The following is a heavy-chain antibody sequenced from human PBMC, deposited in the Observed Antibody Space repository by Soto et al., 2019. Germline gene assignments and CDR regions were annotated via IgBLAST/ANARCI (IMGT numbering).Heavy chain of an antibody. Sequence: GGSLRLSCAASGFTFSSYAMSWVRQAPGKGLEWVSAISGSGGSTYYADSVKGRFTISRDNSKNTLYLQMNSLRAEDTAVYYCAKDNFAVRGVIPLDYWGQGTLVTVSS. CDR1: GFTFSSYA. V-gene: IGHV3-23*01. CDR2: ISGSGGST. D-gene: IGHD3-10*01. CDR3: AKDNFAVRGVIPLDY. J-gene: IGHJ4*02.